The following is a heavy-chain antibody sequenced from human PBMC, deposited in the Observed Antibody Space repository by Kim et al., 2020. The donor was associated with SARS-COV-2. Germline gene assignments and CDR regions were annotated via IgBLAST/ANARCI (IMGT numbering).Heavy chain of an antibody. J-gene: IGHJ4*02. CDR2: IYNSEHT. V-gene: IGHV4-31*03. CDR1: GGSISSGGYY. CDR3: ARGSPNGDYGY. D-gene: IGHD4-17*01. Sequence: SETLSLTCTVSGGSISSGGYYWSWIRQNPGKDLEWIGYIYNSEHTYYNPSLKSRLTISGDTSQNQFSLKLNSVTAADTAVYYCARGSPNGDYGYWGQGTL.